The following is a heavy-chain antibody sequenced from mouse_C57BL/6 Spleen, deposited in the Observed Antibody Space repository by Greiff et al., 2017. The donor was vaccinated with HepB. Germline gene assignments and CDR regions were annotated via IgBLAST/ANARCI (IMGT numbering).Heavy chain of an antibody. J-gene: IGHJ4*01. CDR3: TRDRAGAMDY. CDR1: GYTFTDYE. CDR2: IDPETGGT. V-gene: IGHV1-15*01. Sequence: VQLVESGAELVRPGASVTLSCKASGYTFTDYEMHWVKQTPVHGLEWIGAIDPETGGTAYNQKFKGKAILTADKSSSTAYMELRSLTSEDSAVYYCTRDRAGAMDYWGQGTSVTVSS.